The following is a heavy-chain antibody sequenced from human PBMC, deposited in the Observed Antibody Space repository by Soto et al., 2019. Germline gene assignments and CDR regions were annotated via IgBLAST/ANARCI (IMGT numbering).Heavy chain of an antibody. CDR2: ISGSGGST. Sequence: EVQLLESGGGLVQPGGSLRLSCAASGFTFSSYAMSWVRQAPGKGLEWVSAISGSGGSTYYADSVKGRFTISRDNSQNTLYLQMNSLRAEDTAVYYCAKVDDFWSGFIDYWGQGNLVTVSS. J-gene: IGHJ4*02. V-gene: IGHV3-23*01. D-gene: IGHD3-3*01. CDR1: GFTFSSYA. CDR3: AKVDDFWSGFIDY.